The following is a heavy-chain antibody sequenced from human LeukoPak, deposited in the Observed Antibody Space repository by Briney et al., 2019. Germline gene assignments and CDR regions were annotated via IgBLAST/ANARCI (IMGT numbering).Heavy chain of an antibody. V-gene: IGHV3-23*01. CDR3: AKDIGRGSTLDY. D-gene: IGHD1-26*01. J-gene: IGHJ4*02. CDR2: ISGSGGST. CDR1: GFTFSSYA. Sequence: GGSLRLSCAASGFTFSSYAMSWGRQAPGEGLEWVSAISGSGGSTYYADSVKGRFTISRNNSKNTLYLQMNSLRAEDTAVYYCAKDIGRGSTLDYWGQGTLVTVSS.